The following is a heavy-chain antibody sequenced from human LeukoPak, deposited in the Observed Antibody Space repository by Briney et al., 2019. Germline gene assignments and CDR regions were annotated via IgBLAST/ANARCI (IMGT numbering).Heavy chain of an antibody. CDR3: ARVNGDYPDY. Sequence: SDTLSPTCTVSGGSFSGYYWSWIRQPAGKGLEWIGHISTTGSTSYNPSLRSRGTMSIDTSKNQFSLKLSSVTAADTAVYYCARVNGDYPDYWGQGTLVTVSS. D-gene: IGHD4-17*01. V-gene: IGHV4-4*07. CDR1: GGSFSGYY. J-gene: IGHJ4*02. CDR2: ISTTGST.